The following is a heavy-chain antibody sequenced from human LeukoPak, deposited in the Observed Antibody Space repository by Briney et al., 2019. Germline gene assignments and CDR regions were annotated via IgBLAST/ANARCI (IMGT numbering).Heavy chain of an antibody. D-gene: IGHD3-22*01. V-gene: IGHV3-7*01. CDR3: ARDQESYYYDSSGTFDY. J-gene: IGHJ4*02. Sequence: PGGSLRLSCVASGFTFSSYWMTWVRQAPGKGLEWVANMRQDGNEKYYVDSVRGRFTISRDNAKNSLYLQMNSLRAEDTAVYYCARDQESYYYDSSGTFDYWGQGTLVTVSS. CDR2: MRQDGNEK. CDR1: GFTFSSYW.